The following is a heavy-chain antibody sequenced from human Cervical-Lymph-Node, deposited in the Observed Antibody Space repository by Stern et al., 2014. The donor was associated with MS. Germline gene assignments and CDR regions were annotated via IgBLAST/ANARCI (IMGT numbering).Heavy chain of an antibody. CDR1: GYAFTEYG. CDR3: VREGEIRRVVFLQY. Sequence: QMQLVQSGSEVKKPGAPVKVSCKASGYAFTEYGLSWVRQAPGQGLEWMGWISAYNGNTNYAQKFQGRVTLTRDTLTRTAYMELRRLRSDDTAVYYCVREGEIRRVVFLQYWGQGTLVTVSS. J-gene: IGHJ4*02. CDR2: ISAYNGNT. V-gene: IGHV1-18*01. D-gene: IGHD3-10*01.